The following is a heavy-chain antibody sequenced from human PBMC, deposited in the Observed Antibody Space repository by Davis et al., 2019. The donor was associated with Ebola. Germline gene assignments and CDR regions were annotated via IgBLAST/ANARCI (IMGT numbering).Heavy chain of an antibody. CDR2: TNSDGSIT. V-gene: IGHV3-74*01. D-gene: IGHD6-6*01. CDR3: ARDDYGSSSPYYYYYYGMDV. Sequence: GESLKISCAASGFTFNKYWMHWVRQAPGKGLVWVSRTNSDGSITSYADSVKGRFTISRDNAKNTLYLQMNSLRDEDTAVYYCARDDYGSSSPYYYYYYGMDVWGKGTAVTVSS. CDR1: GFTFNKYW. J-gene: IGHJ6*04.